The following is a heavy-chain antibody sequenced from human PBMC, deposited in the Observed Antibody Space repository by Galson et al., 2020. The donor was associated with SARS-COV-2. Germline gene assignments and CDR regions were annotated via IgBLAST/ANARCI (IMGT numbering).Heavy chain of an antibody. Sequence: SETLSLTCPVSGGSISTTSYFWGWIRQPPGKGLEWIGTIYSSGTTYYNPSLRSRVTISVDTSTNQFSLNLNSVTAADTAVYYCARRGGTVTTQHCDLWGRGTLVTVSS. J-gene: IGHJ2*01. CDR3: ARRGGTVTTQHCDL. V-gene: IGHV4-39*01. D-gene: IGHD4-17*01. CDR2: IYSSGTT. CDR1: GGSISTTSYF.